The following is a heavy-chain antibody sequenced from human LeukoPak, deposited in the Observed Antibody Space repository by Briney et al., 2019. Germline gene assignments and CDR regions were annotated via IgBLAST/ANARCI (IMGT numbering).Heavy chain of an antibody. CDR3: VKDSLVRGVMAS. V-gene: IGHV3-33*03. D-gene: IGHD3-10*01. CDR1: AFGFSTSV. CDR2: IWHDGSDI. J-gene: IGHJ5*02. Sequence: PGRSLRLSCAASAFGFSTSVMHWARQAPGKGLEWVALIWHDGSDIYYSDSVKGRFTISRGNSKNTLYLQTHSLTTEDTAFYYCVKDSLVRGVMASWGQGTLVTVSS.